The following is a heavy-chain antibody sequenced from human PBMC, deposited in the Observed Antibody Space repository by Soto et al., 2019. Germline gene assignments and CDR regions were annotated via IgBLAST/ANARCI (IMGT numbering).Heavy chain of an antibody. Sequence: QVQLQQWGAGLLKPSETLSLTCAVYGGSFSGFYWSWIRQPPGKGLEWIGEINHSGSTKYNPSLKSRVTISGDTSKNQFSLWLSSVTAADTALYYCARGGLMVYAMFDYWGQGTLVTVSS. J-gene: IGHJ4*02. V-gene: IGHV4-34*01. D-gene: IGHD2-8*01. CDR2: INHSGST. CDR1: GGSFSGFY. CDR3: ARGGLMVYAMFDY.